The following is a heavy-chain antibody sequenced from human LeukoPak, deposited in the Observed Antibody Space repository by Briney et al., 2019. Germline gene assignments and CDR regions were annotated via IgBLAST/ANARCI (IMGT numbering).Heavy chain of an antibody. CDR1: GGSISSGGYS. D-gene: IGHD6-25*01. Sequence: SQTLSLTCAVSGGSISSGGYSWSWIRQPPGKGLEWIGYIYHSGSTYYNPSLRSRVTISVDRSKNQFSLKLSSVTAADTAVYYCARDAGSFDYWGQGTLVTVSS. CDR2: IYHSGST. J-gene: IGHJ4*02. CDR3: ARDAGSFDY. V-gene: IGHV4-30-2*01.